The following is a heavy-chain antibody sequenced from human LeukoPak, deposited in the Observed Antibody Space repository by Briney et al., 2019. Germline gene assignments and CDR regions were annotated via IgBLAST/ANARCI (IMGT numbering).Heavy chain of an antibody. CDR2: ISGGGGGT. V-gene: IGHV3-23*01. CDR3: AKRPNYGGNSGSYFDY. J-gene: IGHJ4*02. D-gene: IGHD4-23*01. CDR1: GFTFSSYA. Sequence: GGSLRLSCAASGFTFSSYAMSWVRQAPGKGLEWVSTISGGGGGTYYADSVKGRFTISRDNSKNTLYLQMSSLRAEDTAVYYCAKRPNYGGNSGSYFDYWGQGTLVTVSS.